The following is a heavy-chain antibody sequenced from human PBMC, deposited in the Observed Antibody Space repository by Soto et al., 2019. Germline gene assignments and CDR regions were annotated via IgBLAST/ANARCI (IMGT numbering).Heavy chain of an antibody. D-gene: IGHD2-21*02. CDR3: SGFSGGACHQNYGMDV. Sequence: EVHRVESGGGLVKPGGSLRLSCAVSGFTFSSCIMNWVRQAPGKGLEWVSSISPTTSHIYYADSVKGRFTISRDNAKNSLFLQMNSLRAEDTAVYYCSGFSGGACHQNYGMDVWGQGATVTVSS. V-gene: IGHV3-21*01. CDR2: ISPTTSHI. CDR1: GFTFSSCI. J-gene: IGHJ6*02.